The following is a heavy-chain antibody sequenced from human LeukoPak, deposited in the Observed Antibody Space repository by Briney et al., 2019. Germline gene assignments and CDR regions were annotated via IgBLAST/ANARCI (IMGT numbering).Heavy chain of an antibody. V-gene: IGHV5-51*01. Sequence: GESLKISCKGSGYSFTSYWIGWVRQMPGKGLEWMGIIYPGDSDTRYSPSFQGQVTISADKSISTAYLQWSSLKASDTAMYYCARRPYNSYGSGSFWFDPWGQGTLVTVSS. CDR1: GYSFTSYW. D-gene: IGHD3-10*01. CDR3: ARRPYNSYGSGSFWFDP. CDR2: IYPGDSDT. J-gene: IGHJ5*02.